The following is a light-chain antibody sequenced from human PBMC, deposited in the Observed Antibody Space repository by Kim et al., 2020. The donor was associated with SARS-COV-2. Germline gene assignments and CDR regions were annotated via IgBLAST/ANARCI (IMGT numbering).Light chain of an antibody. J-gene: IGLJ2*01. CDR2: EVT. CDR3: TSYTSSSTLVV. Sequence: QSALTQPPSVSGSPGQSVTISCTGTSSDVGIYDRVSWYQQSPGTAPKLMIYEVTSRPSGVPDRFSGSKSGNTASLTISGLQAEDEADYYCTSYTSSSTLVVFGGGTQLTVL. V-gene: IGLV2-18*02. CDR1: SSDVGIYDR.